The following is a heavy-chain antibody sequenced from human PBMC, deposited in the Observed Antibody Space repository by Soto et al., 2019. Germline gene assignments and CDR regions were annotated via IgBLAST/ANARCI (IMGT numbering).Heavy chain of an antibody. CDR1: GDTFSSYA. J-gene: IGHJ5*02. CDR2: IIPIFGTA. D-gene: IGHD2-15*01. CDR3: ARTPMGWFDP. V-gene: IGHV1-69*13. Sequence: GASVKVSGKASGDTFSSYAISWVRQAPGQGLEWMGGIIPIFGTANYAQKFQGRVTITADESTSTAYMELSSLRSEDTAEYYCARTPMGWFDPWGQGTLVTVSS.